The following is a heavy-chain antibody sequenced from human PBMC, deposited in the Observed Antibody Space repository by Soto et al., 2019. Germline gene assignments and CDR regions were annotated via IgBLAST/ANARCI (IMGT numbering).Heavy chain of an antibody. J-gene: IGHJ6*02. CDR3: AKDYDFWSGPAFDGMDV. CDR1: GFTFSNYG. Sequence: GGSLRLSCAASGFTFSNYGIHWVRQAPGKGLEWVAVISFNGSNERYADSVRGRFTISRDNSKNTLYLQMNNLRADDTAVYYCAKDYDFWSGPAFDGMDVWGQGTTVTVSS. CDR2: ISFNGSNE. D-gene: IGHD3-3*01. V-gene: IGHV3-30*18.